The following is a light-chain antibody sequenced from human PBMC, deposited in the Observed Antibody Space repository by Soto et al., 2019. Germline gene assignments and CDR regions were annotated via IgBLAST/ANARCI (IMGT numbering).Light chain of an antibody. CDR1: QIVLYSSNNKNY. CDR3: QQYYSTPVT. CDR2: WAS. Sequence: DIVMTQSPDSLAVSLGERATINCKSSQIVLYSSNNKNYLAWYQQKPGQPPKLLIYWASTRESGVPDRFSGSESGTDFTLTISSRQAEDVAVYYCQQYYSTPVTFGHGTKVEIK. V-gene: IGKV4-1*01. J-gene: IGKJ1*01.